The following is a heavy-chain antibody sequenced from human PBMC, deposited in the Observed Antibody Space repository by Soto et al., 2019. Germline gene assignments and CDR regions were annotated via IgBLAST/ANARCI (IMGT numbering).Heavy chain of an antibody. V-gene: IGHV4-34*01. CDR1: GGSFSDYY. CDR2: INHSGST. Sequence: SETLSLTCAVYGGSFSDYYWSWIRQPPGKGLEWIGEINHSGSTNYNPSLKSRVTISVDTSKNQFSLKLSSVTAADTAVYYCARGEVRGTTWGFAYYYYGMDVWGQGTTVTV. CDR3: ARGEVRGTTWGFAYYYYGMDV. J-gene: IGHJ6*02. D-gene: IGHD1-26*01.